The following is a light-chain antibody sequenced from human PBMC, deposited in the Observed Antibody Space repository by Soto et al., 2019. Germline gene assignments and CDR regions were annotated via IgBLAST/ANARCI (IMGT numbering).Light chain of an antibody. CDR3: QQYNDWPS. CDR2: AAS. J-gene: IGKJ1*01. V-gene: IGKV3-15*01. Sequence: EVVMTQSPATLSVSPGETVTLSCRASQSVSTKLAWYQQKPGKAPRLLIDAASSRATGVPARLSGSGSVTDFTLTIRSLQSEDFAVYYCQQYNDWPSFGQGTKVDIK. CDR1: QSVSTK.